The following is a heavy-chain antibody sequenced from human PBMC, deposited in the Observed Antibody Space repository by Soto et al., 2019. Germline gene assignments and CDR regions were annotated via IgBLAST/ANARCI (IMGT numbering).Heavy chain of an antibody. CDR3: ARASGAADFDY. CDR1: GGSISSYY. V-gene: IGHV4-59*01. CDR2: IYYSGST. Sequence: SETLSLTCTVSGGSISSYYWSWIRQPPGKGLEWIGYIYYSGSTNYNPSLKSRVTISVDTSKNQFSLKLSSVTAADTAVYYCARASGAADFDYWGQGTLVTVSS. J-gene: IGHJ4*02. D-gene: IGHD6-13*01.